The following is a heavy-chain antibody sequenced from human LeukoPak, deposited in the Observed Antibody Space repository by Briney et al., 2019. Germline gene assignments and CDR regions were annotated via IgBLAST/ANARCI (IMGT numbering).Heavy chain of an antibody. D-gene: IGHD5-18*01. CDR1: GFTFSTYA. CDR2: ISYDGSNK. V-gene: IGHV3-30*09. Sequence: GGSLRLSCAASGFTFSTYAMHWVRQAPGKGLERVALISYDGSNKYYADSVKGRFALSRDNSKNTLYLQMSSLRAEDTAVYYCARVAKATHSYAYGDDAFDIWGQGTMVTVSS. CDR3: ARVAKATHSYAYGDDAFDI. J-gene: IGHJ3*02.